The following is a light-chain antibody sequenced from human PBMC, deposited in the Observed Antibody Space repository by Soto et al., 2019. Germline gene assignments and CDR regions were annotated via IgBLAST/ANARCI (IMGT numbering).Light chain of an antibody. V-gene: IGKV3-20*01. CDR2: GAS. CDR1: ESVSS. Sequence: EIVLTQSPGTLSLSPGERATLSCRASESVSSIAWYQQKPGQTPRLLIYGASSRATDIPDRLSGSGSGTDFTLTVSRLEPEDFAVYYCQFYGSSPRTFGQGTKVDIK. CDR3: QFYGSSPRT. J-gene: IGKJ1*01.